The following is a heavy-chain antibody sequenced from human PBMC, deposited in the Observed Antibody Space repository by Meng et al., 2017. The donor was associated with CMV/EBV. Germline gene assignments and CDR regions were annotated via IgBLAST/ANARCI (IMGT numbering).Heavy chain of an antibody. CDR1: GYTFTSYG. D-gene: IGHD3-3*01. CDR3: ARDKYDFWSGYYRGYYYGMDV. V-gene: IGHV1-18*01. J-gene: IGHJ6*02. Sequence: ASVKVSCKASGYTFTSYGISRVRQAPGQGLEWMGWISAYNGNTNYSQKLQGRVTMTTDTSTSTAYMELRSLRSDDTAVYYCARDKYDFWSGYYRGYYYGMDVWGQGTTVTVSS. CDR2: ISAYNGNT.